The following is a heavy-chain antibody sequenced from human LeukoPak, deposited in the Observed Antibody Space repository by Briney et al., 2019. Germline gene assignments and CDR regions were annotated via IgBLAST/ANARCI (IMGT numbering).Heavy chain of an antibody. V-gene: IGHV3-23*01. D-gene: IGHD2-15*01. J-gene: IGHJ4*02. Sequence: PGGSLRLSCAASGFSLSSYAMSWVRQAPGKGLEWVSAISSSDDGTYHAGSVRGRFTISRDSSKNTLYLQMNNLRTEDAAIYYCAKAPVTSCRGAFCSPLDSWGQGTLVTVSS. CDR2: ISSSDDGT. CDR3: AKAPVTSCRGAFCSPLDS. CDR1: GFSLSSYA.